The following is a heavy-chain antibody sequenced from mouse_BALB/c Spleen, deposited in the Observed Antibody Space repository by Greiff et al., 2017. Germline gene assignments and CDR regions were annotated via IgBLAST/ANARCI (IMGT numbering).Heavy chain of an antibody. Sequence: EVKLMESGPGLVKPSQSLSLTCTVTGYSITSDYAWNWIRQFPGNKLEWMGYISYSGSTSYNPSLKSRISITRDTSKNQFFLQLNSVTTEDTATYYCARWYGNYLAWFAYWGQGTLVTVSA. CDR2: ISYSGST. CDR3: ARWYGNYLAWFAY. V-gene: IGHV3-2*02. J-gene: IGHJ3*01. D-gene: IGHD2-10*02. CDR1: GYSITSDYA.